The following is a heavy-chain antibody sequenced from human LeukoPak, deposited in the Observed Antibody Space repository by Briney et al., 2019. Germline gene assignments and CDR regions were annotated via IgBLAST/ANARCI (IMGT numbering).Heavy chain of an antibody. D-gene: IGHD7-27*01. CDR3: ATTRRSNTWGLFDF. CDR1: GYTFTGYF. V-gene: IGHV1-2*02. Sequence: ASVKVSCKASGYTFTGYFMHWVRQAPGQGLEWMGWINPNSGGTNYAQKFQGRVTMTRDTSISTAYMELGRLTSDDTAVYYCATTRRSNTWGLFDFWGQGTLVTVSS. J-gene: IGHJ4*02. CDR2: INPNSGGT.